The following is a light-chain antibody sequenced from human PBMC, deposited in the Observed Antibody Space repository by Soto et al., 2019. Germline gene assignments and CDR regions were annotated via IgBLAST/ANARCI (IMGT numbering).Light chain of an antibody. CDR3: QKYNSAPLI. J-gene: IGKJ4*01. CDR2: AAS. Sequence: DIRMTQSPSSLSAAVGDRVSITCRASQGISNYLAWYQQKPGKVPEILIYAASTLRSGVPSRFSGGGSGTDFTLTISSLQPGDVATYYCQKYNSAPLIFGGGTKVEIK. CDR1: QGISNY. V-gene: IGKV1-27*01.